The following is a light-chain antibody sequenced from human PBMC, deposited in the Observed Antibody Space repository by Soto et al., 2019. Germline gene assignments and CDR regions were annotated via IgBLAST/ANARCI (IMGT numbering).Light chain of an antibody. J-gene: IGKJ2*01. CDR3: QHYYRPPLT. V-gene: IGKV4-1*01. Sequence: DIVMTQSPDSLAVSLGERATINCRSSQSILYSPSNKNYLAWYQQKPGQPPKLLFYWASTRESGVPDRFSGSGSGTDFTLTISSLQAEDVAAYSGQHYYRPPLTFGQGDQLDFK. CDR1: QSILYSPSNKNY. CDR2: WAS.